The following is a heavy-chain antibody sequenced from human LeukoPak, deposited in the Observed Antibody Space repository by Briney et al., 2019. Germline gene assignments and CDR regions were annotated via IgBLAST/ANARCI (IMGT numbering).Heavy chain of an antibody. CDR2: IKQDGSEK. D-gene: IGHD3-22*01. CDR1: GFTFSSYA. Sequence: GGSLRLSCAASGFTFSSYAMSWVRQAPGKGLEWVAKIKQDGSEKYYVDSVKGRFTISRDNAKNSLYLQMNSLRAEDTAVYYCAREIYYYDSSTSYLQFYFDHWGLGTLVTVSS. V-gene: IGHV3-7*01. J-gene: IGHJ4*02. CDR3: AREIYYYDSSTSYLQFYFDH.